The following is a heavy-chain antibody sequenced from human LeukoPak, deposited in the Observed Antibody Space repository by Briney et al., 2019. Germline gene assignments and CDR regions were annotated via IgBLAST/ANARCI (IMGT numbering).Heavy chain of an antibody. D-gene: IGHD6-19*01. Sequence: ASVKVSCKASGGTFSSYAISWVRQAPGQGLEWMGRIIPIFGTANYAQKFQGRVTITTDESTSTAYMELSSLRSEDTAVYYCARDRFGIAVAGIDYWGQGTLVTVSS. V-gene: IGHV1-69*05. CDR3: ARDRFGIAVAGIDY. CDR2: IIPIFGTA. CDR1: GGTFSSYA. J-gene: IGHJ4*02.